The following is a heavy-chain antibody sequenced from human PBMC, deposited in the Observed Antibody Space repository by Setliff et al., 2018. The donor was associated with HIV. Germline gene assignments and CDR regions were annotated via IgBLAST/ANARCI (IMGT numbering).Heavy chain of an antibody. CDR2: INTNTGSP. CDR3: ATGRPGSYAAFDI. V-gene: IGHV7-4-1*02. CDR1: GYTFNNYA. D-gene: IGHD1-26*01. J-gene: IGHJ3*02. Sequence: VASVKVSCKASGYTFNNYALYWVRQAPGQGFEWMGWINTNTGSPTYAQGFTRRFVFSLDPSVRTAYLQITGLKAEDTAVYYCATGRPGSYAAFDIWGQGTMVTVS.